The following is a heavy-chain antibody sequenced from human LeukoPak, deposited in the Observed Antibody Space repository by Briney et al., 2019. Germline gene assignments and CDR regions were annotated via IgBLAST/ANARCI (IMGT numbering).Heavy chain of an antibody. Sequence: GRSLRLSCAASGFTFSSYAMHWVRQAPGKGLEWVAVISYDGSNKYYADSVKGRFTISRDNSKNTLYLQMNSLRAEDTAVYYCARDGGAVAILDWGQGTLVTVSS. CDR2: ISYDGSNK. J-gene: IGHJ4*02. D-gene: IGHD6-19*01. CDR3: ARDGGAVAILD. V-gene: IGHV3-30-3*01. CDR1: GFTFSSYA.